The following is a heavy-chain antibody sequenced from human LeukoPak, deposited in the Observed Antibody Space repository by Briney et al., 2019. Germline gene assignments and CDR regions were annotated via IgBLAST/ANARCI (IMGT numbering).Heavy chain of an antibody. V-gene: IGHV5-51*01. CDR3: ARPYCSSTSCPGVGAFDI. CDR2: IYAFDSDT. D-gene: IGHD2-2*01. J-gene: IGHJ3*02. CDR1: GYSFINYY. Sequence: GESLQISCKGSGYSFINYYIGWVRQKPGKGLEWMGVIYAFDSDTTYSPSFQGQVTISADKSISTASLQWSSLKASDTAMYYCARPYCSSTSCPGVGAFDIWGQGTMVTVSS.